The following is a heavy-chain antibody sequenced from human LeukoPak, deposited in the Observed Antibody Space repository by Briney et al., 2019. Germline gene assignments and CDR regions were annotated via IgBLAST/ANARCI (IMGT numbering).Heavy chain of an antibody. V-gene: IGHV7-4-1*02. CDR2: INTNTGNP. CDR3: FTMIRVNLPDAFDI. CDR1: GYTFTSYD. J-gene: IGHJ3*02. D-gene: IGHD3-22*01. Sequence: ASVKVSCKASGYTFTSYDINWVRQAPGQGLEWMGWINTNTGNPTYAQGFTGRFVFSLDTSVSTAYLQINSLKAEDTAVYYCFTMIRVNLPDAFDIWGQGTMVTASS.